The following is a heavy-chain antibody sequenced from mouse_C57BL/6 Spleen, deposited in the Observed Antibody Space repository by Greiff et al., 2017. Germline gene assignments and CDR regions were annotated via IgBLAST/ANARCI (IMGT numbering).Heavy chain of an antibody. J-gene: IGHJ1*03. Sequence: QVQLKQSGPGLVAPSQSLSITCTVSGFSLTSYAISWVRQPPGKGLEWLGVIWTGGGTNYNSALNSRLSISTDNSKRQVFLKMNSLQTDDTARYYCARQNYSNYVYFDVWGTGTTVTV. V-gene: IGHV2-9-1*01. D-gene: IGHD2-5*01. CDR2: IWTGGGT. CDR3: ARQNYSNYVYFDV. CDR1: GFSLTSYA.